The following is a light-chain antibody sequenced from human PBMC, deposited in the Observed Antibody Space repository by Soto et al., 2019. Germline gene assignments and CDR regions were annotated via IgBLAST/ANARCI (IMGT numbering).Light chain of an antibody. V-gene: IGKV1-27*01. J-gene: IGKJ1*01. Sequence: DIQLTQSPSSLSASVGDRVTITCRASQGISNYLAWYQQQPGKVPKLLIYVASTLQSGVPSRFSGSGSGTDFTLTISSLQPEDVATYYCQKYNSSPWTFGQGTKVEIK. CDR2: VAS. CDR3: QKYNSSPWT. CDR1: QGISNY.